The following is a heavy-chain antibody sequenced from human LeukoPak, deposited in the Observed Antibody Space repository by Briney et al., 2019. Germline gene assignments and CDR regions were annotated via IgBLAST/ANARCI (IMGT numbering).Heavy chain of an antibody. CDR3: ASYSSSWPSY. CDR2: IYHSGST. J-gene: IGHJ4*02. Sequence: TSETLSLTCAVSGYSISSGYYWGWIRQPPGKGLEWIGSIYHSGSTYYNPSLKRRVTISVDTSKNQFSLKLSSVTAADTAVYYCASYSSSWPSYWGQGTLVTVSS. D-gene: IGHD6-13*01. V-gene: IGHV4-38-2*01. CDR1: GYSISSGYY.